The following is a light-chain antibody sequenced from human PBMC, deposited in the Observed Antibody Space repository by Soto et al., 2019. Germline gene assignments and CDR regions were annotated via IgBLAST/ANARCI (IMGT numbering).Light chain of an antibody. CDR3: QQSYATVWT. Sequence: DIQMTQSPSSLSASAGDRVTITCRASQSIVSYLNWYQQKPGKAPNLLIYAASSLQSGVPSRFSGSGSGTDFTLTISSLQPEDFATYYCQQSYATVWTFGQGTKVEIK. CDR2: AAS. V-gene: IGKV1-39*01. CDR1: QSIVSY. J-gene: IGKJ1*01.